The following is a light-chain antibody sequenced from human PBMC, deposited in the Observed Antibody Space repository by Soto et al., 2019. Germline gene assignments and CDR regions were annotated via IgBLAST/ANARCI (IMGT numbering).Light chain of an antibody. V-gene: IGKV1-5*01. Sequence: DIQMTQSPSTLSSSVRGSVTITCRASQSLSRWLARYQRMPGKAPNFLTSDVSSLECGVPSRFSGSGSGTEFTLTISSLQPDDFATYYCQQYNSYSRTFGQGTKVDIK. CDR3: QQYNSYSRT. J-gene: IGKJ1*01. CDR2: DVS. CDR1: QSLSRW.